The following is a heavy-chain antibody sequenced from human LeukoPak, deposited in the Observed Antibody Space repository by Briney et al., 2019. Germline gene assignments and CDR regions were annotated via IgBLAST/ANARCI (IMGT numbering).Heavy chain of an antibody. Sequence: GGSLRLSCAASGFTFSSYAMSWVRQAPGKGLEWVSVISSSDGSTYYADSVKGRFTISRDNSKTTLYLQMSSLRAEDTAIYYCAKHYDSSGYYFDYWGQGTLVTVSS. CDR2: ISSSDGST. D-gene: IGHD3-22*01. J-gene: IGHJ4*02. CDR3: AKHYDSSGYYFDY. CDR1: GFTFSSYA. V-gene: IGHV3-23*01.